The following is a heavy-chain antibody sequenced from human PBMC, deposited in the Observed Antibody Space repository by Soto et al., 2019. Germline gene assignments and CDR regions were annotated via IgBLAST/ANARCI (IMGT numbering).Heavy chain of an antibody. V-gene: IGHV3-21*01. J-gene: IGHJ4*02. CDR2: ISSSSSYI. D-gene: IGHD6-19*01. CDR3: ARRLAVAGTGGIDY. CDR1: GFTFSSYA. Sequence: EVQLLESGGGLVQPGGSLRLSCAASGFTFSSYAMSWVRQAPGKGLEWVSSISSSSSYIYYADSVKGRFTISRDNAKNSLYLQMNSLRAEDTAVYYCARRLAVAGTGGIDYWGQGTLVTVSS.